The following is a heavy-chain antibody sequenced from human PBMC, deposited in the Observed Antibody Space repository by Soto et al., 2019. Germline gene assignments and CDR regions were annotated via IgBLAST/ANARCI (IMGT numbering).Heavy chain of an antibody. D-gene: IGHD3-3*01. CDR3: TSTIFGVVIPDY. Sequence: GGSLRLSCAASGFTFSNAWMSWVRQAPGKGLEWVGRIKSKTDGGTTDYAAPVKGRFTISRDDSKNTLYLQMNSLKTEDTAVYYGTSTIFGVVIPDYWGQGTLVSVSS. CDR2: IKSKTDGGTT. V-gene: IGHV3-15*01. CDR1: GFTFSNAW. J-gene: IGHJ4*02.